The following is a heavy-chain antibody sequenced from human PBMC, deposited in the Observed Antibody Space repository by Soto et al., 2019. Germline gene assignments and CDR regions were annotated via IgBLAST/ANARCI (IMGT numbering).Heavy chain of an antibody. D-gene: IGHD3-16*01. J-gene: IGHJ3*02. CDR3: SRDLLGVSAFDI. V-gene: IGHV3-49*03. CDR2: IRSKASGGTA. Sequence: EVQLVESGGDLVQPGRSLRLSCTTSGFTFGDYAVSWLRQAPGKGLEWVSFIRSKASGGTAEYAAYVKVRFTSSRDDSKRIAYLQMNSLKTEETAVYYCSRDLLGVSAFDIWGQGTMVTVSS. CDR1: GFTFGDYA.